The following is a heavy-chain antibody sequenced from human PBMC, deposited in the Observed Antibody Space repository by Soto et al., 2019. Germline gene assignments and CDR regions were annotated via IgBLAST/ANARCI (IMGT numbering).Heavy chain of an antibody. D-gene: IGHD1-1*01. V-gene: IGHV3-23*01. Sequence: EVQLLESGGGLVQPGGSLRLFCAASGFTFSSYAMSWVRQAPGKGLEWVSALSGSGGSTYYADSVKGRFTISRDNSKNTLYLQMNSLRAEDTAVYYCAKVLLEYLYFDLWGRGTLVTVSS. CDR3: AKVLLEYLYFDL. J-gene: IGHJ2*01. CDR2: LSGSGGST. CDR1: GFTFSSYA.